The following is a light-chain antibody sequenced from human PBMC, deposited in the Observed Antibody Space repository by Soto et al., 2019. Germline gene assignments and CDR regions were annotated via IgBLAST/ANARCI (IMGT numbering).Light chain of an antibody. CDR1: QSVSSR. CDR3: HQYNDWPLFT. V-gene: IGKV3-15*01. Sequence: EIVMTQSLATLSLSPGERATLSCRASQSVSSRLAWYQQRPGQAPRLLVYGASTRATGIPARFSGSGSGTEFTLTISSLQSEDFAVYYCHQYNDWPLFTFGPGTKVDIK. CDR2: GAS. J-gene: IGKJ3*01.